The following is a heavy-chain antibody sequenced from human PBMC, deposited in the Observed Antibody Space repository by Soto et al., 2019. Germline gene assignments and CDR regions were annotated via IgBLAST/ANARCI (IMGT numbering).Heavy chain of an antibody. J-gene: IGHJ6*02. CDR2: VSPNGQGI. CDR3: ARDCSGGSCYPGMDV. D-gene: IGHD2-15*01. V-gene: IGHV3-23*01. Sequence: GGSLRLSCAASGFTLSYYGMSWVRQAPGKGLEWVSAVSPNGQGIYYADSVRGRFTISRDISKNTVFLHMDSLRAEDTAVYFCARDCSGGSCYPGMDVWGQGTTVTVSS. CDR1: GFTLSYYG.